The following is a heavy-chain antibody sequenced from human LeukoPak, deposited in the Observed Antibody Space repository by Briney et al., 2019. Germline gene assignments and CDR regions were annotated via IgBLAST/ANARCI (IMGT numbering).Heavy chain of an antibody. Sequence: PGGSLRLSCAASGFTFDDYAMHWVRQAPGKGLEWVSLISWDGGSTYYADSVKGRFTISRDNSKNSLYLQMNSLRAEDTALYYCAKDSVWGSYLDYWGQGTLVTVSS. CDR2: ISWDGGST. D-gene: IGHD3-16*02. CDR1: GFTFDDYA. J-gene: IGHJ4*02. V-gene: IGHV3-43D*03. CDR3: AKDSVWGSYLDY.